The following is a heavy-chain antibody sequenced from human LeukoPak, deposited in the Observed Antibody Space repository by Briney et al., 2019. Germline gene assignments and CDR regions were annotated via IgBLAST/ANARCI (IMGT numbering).Heavy chain of an antibody. D-gene: IGHD6-19*01. J-gene: IGHJ4*02. Sequence: ASVKVSCKASGYTFTSYGISWVRQAPGQGLEWMGWISAYNGNTNYAQKLQGRVTMTTDTSTSTAYMELSSLRSEDTAVYYCASGYSSRLDFDYWGQGTLVTVSS. CDR1: GYTFTSYG. CDR3: ASGYSSRLDFDY. V-gene: IGHV1-18*01. CDR2: ISAYNGNT.